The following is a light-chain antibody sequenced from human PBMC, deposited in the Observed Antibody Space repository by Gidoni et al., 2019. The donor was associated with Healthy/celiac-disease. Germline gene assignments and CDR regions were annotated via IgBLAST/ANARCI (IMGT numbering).Light chain of an antibody. CDR3: QQYGSSPQT. Sequence: EIVLTQSPGTLSLSPGERATLSCRASQSVSSSYLAWYQQQPGQAPRLLIYGASSRATGIPYRFSGSGSGTDFTLTISRLEPEDVAVYYCQQYGSSPQTFXQXTKLEIK. CDR1: QSVSSSY. CDR2: GAS. J-gene: IGKJ2*01. V-gene: IGKV3-20*01.